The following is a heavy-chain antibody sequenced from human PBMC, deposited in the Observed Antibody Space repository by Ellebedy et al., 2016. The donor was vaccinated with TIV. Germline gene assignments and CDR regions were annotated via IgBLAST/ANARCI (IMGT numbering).Heavy chain of an antibody. D-gene: IGHD3-10*01. CDR2: IYSGGTT. CDR3: ASHYYYGSGSHSFDY. J-gene: IGHJ4*02. Sequence: GESLKISCAASGFTVSSKFMSWVRQAPGKGLEWVSVIYSGGTTYYADSVKGRFTISRDNSKNTLFLQMNSLTAEDTAVYYCASHYYYGSGSHSFDYWGQGTLVTVSS. V-gene: IGHV3-53*01. CDR1: GFTVSSKF.